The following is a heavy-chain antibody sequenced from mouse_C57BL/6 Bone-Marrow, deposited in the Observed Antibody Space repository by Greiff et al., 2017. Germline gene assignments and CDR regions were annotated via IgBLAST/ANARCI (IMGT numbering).Heavy chain of an antibody. J-gene: IGHJ3*01. CDR1: GFSLTSYG. V-gene: IGHV2-2*01. Sequence: VHLVESGPGLVQPSQSLSITCTVSGFSLTSYGVHWVRQSPGKGLEWLGVIWSGGSTAYNAAFISRLYISKDNSKGQVFFTMNSLQADDTAIYYWANYDDDVSFAYWGQGTLVTVSA. CDR2: IWSGGST. CDR3: ANYDDDVSFAY. D-gene: IGHD2-4*01.